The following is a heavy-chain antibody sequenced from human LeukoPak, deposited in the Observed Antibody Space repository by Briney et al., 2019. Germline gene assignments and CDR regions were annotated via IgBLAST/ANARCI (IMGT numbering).Heavy chain of an antibody. V-gene: IGHV3-7*01. Sequence: GGSLRLSCAGSRLIFSNYWMSWVRQAPGKGLEWVANINQDSSEKSYVDSVKGRFTISRDNAKNSLYLQLNTLRPEDTAVYYCVQGWRDNWGQGTLVTVSS. D-gene: IGHD1-1*01. CDR3: VQGWRDN. CDR1: RLIFSNYW. CDR2: INQDSSEK. J-gene: IGHJ4*02.